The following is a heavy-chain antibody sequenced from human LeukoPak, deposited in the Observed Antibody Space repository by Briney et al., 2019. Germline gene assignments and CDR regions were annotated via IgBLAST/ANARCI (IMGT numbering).Heavy chain of an antibody. CDR2: INPNSGGT. CDR3: ARDPPYVAAAMNGDY. CDR1: GYTFTGYY. J-gene: IGHJ4*02. V-gene: IGHV1-2*02. D-gene: IGHD6-13*01. Sequence: ASVKVSCKASGYTFTGYYMHWVRQAPGQGLEWMGWINPNSGGTNYAQKFQGRVTMTRDTSISIAYMELSRLRSDDTAVYYCARDPPYVAAAMNGDYWGQGTLVTVSS.